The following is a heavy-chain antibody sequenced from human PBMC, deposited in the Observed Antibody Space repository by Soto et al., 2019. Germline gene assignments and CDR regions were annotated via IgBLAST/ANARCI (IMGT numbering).Heavy chain of an antibody. Sequence: QVQLVQSGPEVKKPGSSVKVSCKASGGPFSSYPVSWVRQAPGQGLEWMGGIVPIFATANYAQNFQGRATITADESTSTVYMEINNFRSEGTAVYYCAREPDRYGQYGLDVCGQGTTVIVSS. J-gene: IGHJ6*02. CDR2: IVPIFATA. CDR1: GGPFSSYP. V-gene: IGHV1-69*01. D-gene: IGHD5-18*01. CDR3: AREPDRYGQYGLDV.